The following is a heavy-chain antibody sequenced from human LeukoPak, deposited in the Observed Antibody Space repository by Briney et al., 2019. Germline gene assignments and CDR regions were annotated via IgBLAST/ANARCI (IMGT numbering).Heavy chain of an antibody. CDR3: AKGLPHSYDSRGWWDY. V-gene: IGHV3-23*01. Sequence: GGSLRLSCAASGFTFSSYAMSWVRQAPGKGLEWVSAISGSGGSTYYADSVKGRFTISRDNSKNTLYLQMNSLRAEDTAVYYWAKGLPHSYDSRGWWDYWAQGTLVTVSS. J-gene: IGHJ4*02. CDR1: GFTFSSYA. D-gene: IGHD3-22*01. CDR2: ISGSGGST.